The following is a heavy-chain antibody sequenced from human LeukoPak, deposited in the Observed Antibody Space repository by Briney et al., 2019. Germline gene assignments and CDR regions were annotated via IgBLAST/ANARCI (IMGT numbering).Heavy chain of an antibody. CDR3: ASSLSGWLDY. V-gene: IGHV6-1*01. D-gene: IGHD6-19*01. CDR2: TYYRSKWFN. J-gene: IGHJ4*02. CDR1: GDSVSSKSVT. Sequence: SQTLSLTCAISGDSVSSKSVTWNWIRQSPSRGLEWLGRTYYRSKWFNDYALSVKGRITINPDTSKNQFSLQLNSVTPEDTSVYHCASSLSGWLDYWGQGIQVTVSS.